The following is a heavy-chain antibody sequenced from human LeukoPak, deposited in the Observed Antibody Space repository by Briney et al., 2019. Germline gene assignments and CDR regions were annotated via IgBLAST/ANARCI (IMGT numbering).Heavy chain of an antibody. CDR1: NYTFSNYG. CDR3: ARGMSPLCGTSCYARLHYYYYGMDV. V-gene: IGHV7-4-1*02. CDR2: VNTNTGNP. J-gene: IGHJ6*02. Sequence: GASVKVSCKASNYTFSNYGVSWVRQAPGQGLEWMGWVNTNTGNPTYAQGFTGRFVFSLDTSVSTAYLQISSLKAEDTAVYYCARGMSPLCGTSCYARLHYYYYGMDVWGQGTTVTVSS. D-gene: IGHD2-2*01.